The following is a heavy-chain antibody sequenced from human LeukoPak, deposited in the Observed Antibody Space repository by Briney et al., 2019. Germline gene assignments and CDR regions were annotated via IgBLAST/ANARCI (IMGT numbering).Heavy chain of an antibody. J-gene: IGHJ4*02. D-gene: IGHD4-23*01. V-gene: IGHV4-59*01. CDR3: ARSYGGNSAFDY. CDR2: IYYSGST. Sequence: SETLSLTCTVSGGSISSYYWSWIRQPPGKGPEWIGYIYYSGSTNYNPSLKSRVTISVDTSKNQFSLKLSSVTAADTAVYYCARSYGGNSAFDYWGQGTLVTVSS. CDR1: GGSISSYY.